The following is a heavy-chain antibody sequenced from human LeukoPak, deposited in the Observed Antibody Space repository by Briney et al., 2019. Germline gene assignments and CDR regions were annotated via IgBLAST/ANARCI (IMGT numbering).Heavy chain of an antibody. Sequence: PSETLSLTCTVSGGSISSGGYYWSWIRQHPGKGLEWIGYIYYSGSTYYNPSLKSRVTISVDTSKNQFSLKLSSVTAADTAVYYCARVGRIVATIYFDYWGQGTLVTVSS. J-gene: IGHJ4*02. CDR3: ARVGRIVATIYFDY. CDR1: GGSISSGGYY. CDR2: IYYSGST. D-gene: IGHD5-12*01. V-gene: IGHV4-31*03.